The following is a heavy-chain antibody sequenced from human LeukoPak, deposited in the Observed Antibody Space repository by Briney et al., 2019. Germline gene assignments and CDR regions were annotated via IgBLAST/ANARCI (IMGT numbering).Heavy chain of an antibody. CDR3: ARRTDPRDAFDI. Sequence: SETLSLTCTVSGGSISTYYWSWIRQPPGKGLEWLGYVYYTGSTNYNSSLKSRVTISVDTSKNQFSLKLDSVTAADTAVCYCARRTDPRDAFDIWGQGTMVTVSS. J-gene: IGHJ3*02. CDR1: GGSISTYY. CDR2: VYYTGST. D-gene: IGHD2-8*02. V-gene: IGHV4-59*08.